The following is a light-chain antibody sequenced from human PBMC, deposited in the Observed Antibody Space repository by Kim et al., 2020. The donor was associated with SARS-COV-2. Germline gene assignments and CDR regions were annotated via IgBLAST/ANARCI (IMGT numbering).Light chain of an antibody. V-gene: IGKV3-20*01. J-gene: IGKJ2*01. CDR1: QTVNSNY. CDR3: QQYGSSPLYT. CDR2: GAS. Sequence: SPGERSTPSCRASQTVNSNYLAWYRQKPGQAPRLLISGASNRATGIPDRFSGRGSGTDFTLTISRLEPEDFAVYYCQQYGSSPLYTFGQGTKLEIK.